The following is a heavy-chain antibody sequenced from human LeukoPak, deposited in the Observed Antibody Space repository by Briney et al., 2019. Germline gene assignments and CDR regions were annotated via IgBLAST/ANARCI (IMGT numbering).Heavy chain of an antibody. Sequence: SQTLSLTCAISGDSVSSNSAAWNWIRQSPSRGLEWLGRTYYRSKWYNDYAVSVKSRITINPDTSKNQFSLQLNSVTPEDTAVYYCARGHSGIAAAGSLNWFDPWGQGTLVTVSS. CDR1: GDSVSSNSAA. V-gene: IGHV6-1*01. D-gene: IGHD6-13*01. CDR3: ARGHSGIAAAGSLNWFDP. CDR2: TYYRSKWYN. J-gene: IGHJ5*02.